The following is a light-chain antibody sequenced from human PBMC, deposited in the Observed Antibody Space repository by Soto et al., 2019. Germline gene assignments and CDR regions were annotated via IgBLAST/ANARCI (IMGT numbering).Light chain of an antibody. CDR2: DAS. V-gene: IGKV1-33*01. Sequence: DIHLTQSTSSLSATLGDRVTITCRASQSISSYLIWYQQKPGKAPKLLIYDASDLETGVPSRFSGSGSGTGFTFTISSLQPEDFATYYCQQYESLPLTFGQGTRLEIK. CDR1: QSISSY. CDR3: QQYESLPLT. J-gene: IGKJ5*01.